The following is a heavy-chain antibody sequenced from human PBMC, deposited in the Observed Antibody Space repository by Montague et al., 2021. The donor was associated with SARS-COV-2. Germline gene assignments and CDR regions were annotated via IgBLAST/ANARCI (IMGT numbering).Heavy chain of an antibody. V-gene: IGHV6-1*01. D-gene: IGHD3-10*01. CDR2: TYYRSKWYN. CDR3: ARGLWFGELLYYYYYYGMDV. CDR1: GDSVSSNSAA. J-gene: IGHJ6*02. Sequence: CAISGDSVSSNSAAWSWIRQSPSRGLEWLGRTYYRSKWYNDYAVSVKSRITINPDTSKNQFSLQLNSVTPEDTAVYYCARGLWFGELLYYYYYYGMDVWGQGTTVTVSS.